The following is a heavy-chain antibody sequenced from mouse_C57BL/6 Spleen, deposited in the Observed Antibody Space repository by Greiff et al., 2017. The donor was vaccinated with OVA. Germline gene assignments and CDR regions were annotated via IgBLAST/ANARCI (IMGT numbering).Heavy chain of an antibody. V-gene: IGHV8-12*01. CDR1: GFSLSTSGMG. CDR3: ARFPYSNYVNYAMDY. D-gene: IGHD2-5*01. CDR2: IYWDDDK. J-gene: IGHJ4*01. Sequence: VKLMESGPGILQSSQTLSLACSFSGFSLSTSGMGVSWIRQPSGKGLEWLAHIYWDDDKRYNPSLKSRLTISKDTSRNQVFLKITSVDTADTATYYCARFPYSNYVNYAMDYWGQGTSVTVSS.